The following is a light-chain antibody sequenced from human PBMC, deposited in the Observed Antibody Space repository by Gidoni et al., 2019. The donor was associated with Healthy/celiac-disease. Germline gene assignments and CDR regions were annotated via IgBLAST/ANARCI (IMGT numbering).Light chain of an antibody. CDR2: SNN. CDR3: AAWDDSLNGPWV. CDR1: SSNIGSNT. V-gene: IGLV1-44*01. J-gene: IGLJ3*02. Sequence: QSVLTQPPSASGTPGQRVTISCSGSSSNIGSNTVNWYQQLPGTAPKLLIYSNNQRPSGVPDRFSGSKSGTSAFLAISGLQSEDEADYYCAAWDDSLNGPWVFGGGTKLTVL.